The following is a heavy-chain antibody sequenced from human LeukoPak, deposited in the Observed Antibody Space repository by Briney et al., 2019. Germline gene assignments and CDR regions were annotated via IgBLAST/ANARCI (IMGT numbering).Heavy chain of an antibody. V-gene: IGHV3-48*03. Sequence: PGGSLRLSCAASGFTFSSYEMNWVRQAPGKGLEWVSYISSSGSTIYYADSVKGRFTISRDNAKNSLYLQMNSLRAEDTAVYYCARISASGDYFDYWGQGTLVTVSS. D-gene: IGHD3-10*01. CDR2: ISSSGSTI. CDR1: GFTFSSYE. J-gene: IGHJ4*02. CDR3: ARISASGDYFDY.